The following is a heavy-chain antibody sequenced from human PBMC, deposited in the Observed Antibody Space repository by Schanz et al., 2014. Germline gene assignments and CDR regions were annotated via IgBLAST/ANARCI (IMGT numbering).Heavy chain of an antibody. V-gene: IGHV4-34*01. D-gene: IGHD2-8*02. CDR1: GFTFSDYY. CDR2: INHGGST. Sequence: VRLVESGGGLVKPGGSLRLSCAASGFTFSDYYMSWIRQPPGKGLEWIAEINHGGSTNYNPSLKSRVTISVDKSKNQFSLKVRSVTAADTAVYYCARDSLRGATGGYGMDVWGQGTTVTVSS. CDR3: ARDSLRGATGGYGMDV. J-gene: IGHJ6*02.